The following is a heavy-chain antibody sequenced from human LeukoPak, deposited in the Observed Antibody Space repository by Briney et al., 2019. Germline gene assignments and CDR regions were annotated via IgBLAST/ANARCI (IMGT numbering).Heavy chain of an antibody. V-gene: IGHV3-66*01. J-gene: IGHJ4*02. CDR1: GFTVSNNY. CDR3: VRDQNC. Sequence: GGSLRLSCAASGFTVSNNYMSWVSQAPGKGLEWVSVIYSGTTYYADSVKGRFTVSSDNSKNTLYLQLNSLRADDTAVYYCVRDQNCWGQGTLVTVSS. CDR2: IYSGTT.